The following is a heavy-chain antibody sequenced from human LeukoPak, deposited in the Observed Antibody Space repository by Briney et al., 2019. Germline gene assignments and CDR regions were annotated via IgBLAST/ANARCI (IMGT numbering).Heavy chain of an antibody. V-gene: IGHV4-38-2*01. CDR1: GYPISSGYY. CDR3: ATFYGSGSRYFAY. J-gene: IGHJ4*02. CDR2: ISHSAIT. Sequence: SETLSLTCAVSGYPISSGYYWGWLRPPPRKGLEWIGSISHSAITYHNPALKRRVTISIDTSKNQFSLKLSSVTAADTAVYYCATFYGSGSRYFAYWGQGALVTVSS. D-gene: IGHD3-10*01.